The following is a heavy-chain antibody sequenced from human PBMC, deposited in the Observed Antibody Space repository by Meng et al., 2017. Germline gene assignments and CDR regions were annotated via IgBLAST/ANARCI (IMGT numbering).Heavy chain of an antibody. J-gene: IGHJ4*02. CDR3: AKDYMVRGVMGY. V-gene: IGHV3-23*04. CDR2: ISGSGGST. D-gene: IGHD3-10*01. Sequence: GRLVELVGGLVQPGGSLRLSCAASGFTFSSYAMSWVRQAPGKGLEWVSAISGSGGSTYYADSVKGRFTISRDNSKNTLYLQMNSLRAEDTAVYYCAKDYMVRGVMGYWGQGTLVTVSS. CDR1: GFTFSSYA.